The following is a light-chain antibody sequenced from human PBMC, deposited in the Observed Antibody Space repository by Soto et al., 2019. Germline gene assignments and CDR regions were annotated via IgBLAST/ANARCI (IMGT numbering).Light chain of an antibody. CDR3: CSYAGSSTVV. CDR2: EGS. CDR1: SSDVGSYNL. V-gene: IGLV2-23*01. Sequence: QSALTQPASVSGSPGQSITISCTGTSSDVGSYNLVSWYQQHPGKAPKLMIYEGSKRPSGVSNRFSGSKPGNTASLTISGLQAEDEADDYCCSYAGSSTVVFGGGTKLTVL. J-gene: IGLJ2*01.